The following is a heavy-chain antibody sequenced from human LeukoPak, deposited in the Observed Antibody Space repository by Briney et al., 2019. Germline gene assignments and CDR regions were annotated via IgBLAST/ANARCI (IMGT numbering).Heavy chain of an antibody. V-gene: IGHV4-38-2*01. CDR2: IYHSGST. CDR3: ARASHLGPLRFFPI. CDR1: GYSISSGYY. Sequence: SETLSLTCAVSGYSISSGYYWGWIRQPPGKGLEWIGNIYHSGSTHYNLSLKSRVTISVDTSKNQFSLKLSSVTAAETAVYYCARASHLGPLRFFPIWGQGTLVTVSS. D-gene: IGHD3-3*01. J-gene: IGHJ4*02.